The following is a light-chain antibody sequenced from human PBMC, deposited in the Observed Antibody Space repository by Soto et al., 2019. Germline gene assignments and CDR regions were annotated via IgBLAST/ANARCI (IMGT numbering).Light chain of an antibody. CDR2: EVN. V-gene: IGLV2-8*01. CDR3: SSYAGSSNV. Sequence: QSALTQPPSASGSHGQSVAISCTGTSSDVGGYNYVSWYQQHPGKAPKLMIYEVNKRPSGVPDRFSGSKSGNTASLTVSGLQAEDEADYYCSSYAGSSNVFGTGTKGTVL. J-gene: IGLJ1*01. CDR1: SSDVGGYNY.